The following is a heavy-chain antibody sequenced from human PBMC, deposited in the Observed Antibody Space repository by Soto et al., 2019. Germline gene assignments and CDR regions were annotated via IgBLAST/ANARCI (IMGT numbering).Heavy chain of an antibody. CDR2: IDPSDSYT. CDR3: ATPLYGSGPMDV. Sequence: GESLKISCKGSGYSFTNYWISWVRQMPGKGLEWMGRIDPSDSYTNYSPSFQGHVTISADKSISTAYLQWSSLKASDTAMYYCATPLYGSGPMDVWGQGTTVTVSS. J-gene: IGHJ6*02. D-gene: IGHD3-10*01. V-gene: IGHV5-10-1*01. CDR1: GYSFTNYW.